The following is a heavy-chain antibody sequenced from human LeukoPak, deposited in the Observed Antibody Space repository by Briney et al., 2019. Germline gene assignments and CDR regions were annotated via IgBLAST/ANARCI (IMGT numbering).Heavy chain of an antibody. CDR1: GFTFSSYT. V-gene: IGHV3-23*01. D-gene: IGHD2-15*01. CDR2: ISGSGGST. CDR3: AKAVGYCSGGSCVPKFFDY. Sequence: GGSLRLSCAASGFTFSSYTMNWVRQAPGKGLEWVSAISGSGGSTYYADSVKGRFTISRDNSKNTLYLQMNSLRAEDTAVYYCAKAVGYCSGGSCVPKFFDYWGQGTLVTVSS. J-gene: IGHJ4*02.